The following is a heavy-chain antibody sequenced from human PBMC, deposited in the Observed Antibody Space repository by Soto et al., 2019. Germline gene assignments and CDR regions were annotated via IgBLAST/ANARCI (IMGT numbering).Heavy chain of an antibody. CDR2: ISYDGSNK. CDR1: GFTFSSYG. CDR3: ARQYSSSLAYYYGMDV. Sequence: LRLSCAASGFTFSSYGMHWVRQAPGKGLEWVAVISYDGSNKYYADSVKGRFTISRDNSKNTLYLQMNSLRAEDTAVYYCARQYSSSLAYYYGMDVWGQGTTVTVSS. D-gene: IGHD6-6*01. J-gene: IGHJ6*02. V-gene: IGHV3-30*03.